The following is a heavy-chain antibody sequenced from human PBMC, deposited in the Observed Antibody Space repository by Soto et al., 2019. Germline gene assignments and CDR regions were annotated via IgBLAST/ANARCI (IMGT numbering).Heavy chain of an antibody. J-gene: IGHJ4*02. CDR1: GFTFSSYA. D-gene: IGHD1-26*01. V-gene: IGHV3-23*01. Sequence: EVQLLESGGGWVQPGGSLRLSCAASGFTFSSYAMNWVRQAPGKGLEWVSVISGSGGSTYYEDSVKGRFSISRDSSKNTLYLQMNSLRAEDTAVYYCAKRGSGSYFDYWGQGTLVTVSS. CDR3: AKRGSGSYFDY. CDR2: ISGSGGST.